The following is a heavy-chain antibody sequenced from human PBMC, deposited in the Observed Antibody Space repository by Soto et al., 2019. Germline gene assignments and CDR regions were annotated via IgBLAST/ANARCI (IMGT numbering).Heavy chain of an antibody. J-gene: IGHJ4*02. Sequence: GGSLRLSCAASGFTFNNYWMSWVRQAPGKGLEWVAHIKTDGSEKYYVDSVKGRFTISRDNAKNSLYLQMNSLRAEDTAVYYCARDIMTYYFDYWGQGTLVTVSS. V-gene: IGHV3-7*01. CDR1: GFTFNNYW. CDR3: ARDIMTYYFDY. CDR2: IKTDGSEK.